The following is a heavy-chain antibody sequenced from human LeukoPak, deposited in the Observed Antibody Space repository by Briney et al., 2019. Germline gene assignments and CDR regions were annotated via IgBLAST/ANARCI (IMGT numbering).Heavy chain of an antibody. V-gene: IGHV3-7*01. Sequence: GGPLRLPCAVFCFAFSSYWLNWVRQAPGKALEWVASIRQGGGEKSYVDSVKGRFPISRDNTKKSLYLQMNSLRAEDTAVYYCARDGTAAGLYFDLWGQGTLVTVSS. J-gene: IGHJ4*01. CDR3: ARDGTAAGLYFDL. CDR1: CFAFSSYW. CDR2: IRQGGGEK. D-gene: IGHD6-13*01.